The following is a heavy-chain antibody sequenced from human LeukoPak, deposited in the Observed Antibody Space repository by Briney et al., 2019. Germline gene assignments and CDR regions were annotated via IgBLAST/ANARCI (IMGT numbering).Heavy chain of an antibody. J-gene: IGHJ5*02. CDR2: ISYDGSNK. V-gene: IGHV3-30-3*01. CDR3: ARAAHYYDSSGYSLFDP. CDR1: GFTFSSYA. Sequence: GGSLRLSCAASGFTFSSYAMHWVRQAPGKGLEWVAVISYDGSNKYYADSVKGRFTISRNNSKNTLYLQMNSLRAEDTAVYYCARAAHYYDSSGYSLFDPWGQGTLVTVSS. D-gene: IGHD3-22*01.